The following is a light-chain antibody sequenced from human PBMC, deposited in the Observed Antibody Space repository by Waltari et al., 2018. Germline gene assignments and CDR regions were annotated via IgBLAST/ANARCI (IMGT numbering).Light chain of an antibody. CDR2: VAS. J-gene: IGKJ1*01. V-gene: IGKV3-15*01. CDR1: QSVSSN. Sequence: EIVMTQSPATLSVSPGDRATLSCRASQSVSSNLAWYQQNPGQAPRPLIYVASTRATGIPARSSGSGSGTEFTRTCSSPQSEEFAVYYCQQYNNWLPCPFGQRTKLEIK. CDR3: QQYNNWLPCP.